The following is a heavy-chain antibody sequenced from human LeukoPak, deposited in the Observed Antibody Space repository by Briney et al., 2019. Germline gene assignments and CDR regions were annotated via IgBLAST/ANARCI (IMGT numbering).Heavy chain of an antibody. Sequence: GGSLRLSCAASGFTFDDYAMHWVRQAPGKGLEWVSGISWNSGSIGYADSVKGRFTISRDNAKNSLYLQMNSLRAEDTAVYYCAKGDFDYWGQRTLVTVSS. V-gene: IGHV3-9*01. CDR1: GFTFDDYA. J-gene: IGHJ4*02. CDR2: ISWNSGSI. CDR3: AKGDFDY.